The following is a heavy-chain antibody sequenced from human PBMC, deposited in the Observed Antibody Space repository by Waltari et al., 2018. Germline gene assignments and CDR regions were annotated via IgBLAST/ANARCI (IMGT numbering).Heavy chain of an antibody. CDR2: NYSSGSS. D-gene: IGHD2-2*01. J-gene: IGHJ5*02. CDR3: ARGRVAARNIEVVTVVRYNLFDP. Sequence: QVQLQESGPGLVKPWETLSLTCTVSSGSISNNYWSWIRQPAGKGLEWIGRNYSSGSSNYHPTLQSRVTMSVHRAKKEFSLRLSSVTAADRAMSLCARGRVAARNIEVVTVVRYNLFDPWGQGTLVIVSS. V-gene: IGHV4-4*07. CDR1: SGSISNNY.